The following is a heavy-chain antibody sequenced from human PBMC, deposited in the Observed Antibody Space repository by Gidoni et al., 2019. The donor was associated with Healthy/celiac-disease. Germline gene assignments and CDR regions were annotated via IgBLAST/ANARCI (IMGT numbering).Heavy chain of an antibody. CDR1: GYSISSRYY. V-gene: IGHV4-38-2*02. D-gene: IGHD6-19*01. J-gene: IGHJ4*02. Sequence: QVQLQESGPGLVTPSETLSLTCTVSGYSISSRYYWGWIRQPPGKGLEWIGSIYHSGSTYYNPSLKSRVTISVDTSKNQFSRKLSAVTAAETAVYYCARDYWVAGTDYWGQGTLVTVSS. CDR3: ARDYWVAGTDY. CDR2: IYHSGST.